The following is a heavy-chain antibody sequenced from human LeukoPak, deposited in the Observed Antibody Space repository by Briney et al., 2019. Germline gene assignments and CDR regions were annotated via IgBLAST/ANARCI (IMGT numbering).Heavy chain of an antibody. CDR2: IYYSGST. D-gene: IGHD2-15*01. Sequence: KPSETLSLTCTVSGGSISSSSYYWGWIRRPPGKGLEWNGSIYYSGSTYYNPSLKSRVTISEDTSKNQFSLKLSSVTAADTAVYYCARFDVVAENKIDYWGQGTLVTVSS. CDR1: GGSISSSSYY. V-gene: IGHV4-39*07. J-gene: IGHJ4*02. CDR3: ARFDVVAENKIDY.